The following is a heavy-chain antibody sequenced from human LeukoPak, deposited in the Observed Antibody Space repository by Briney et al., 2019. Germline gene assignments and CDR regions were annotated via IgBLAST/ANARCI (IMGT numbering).Heavy chain of an antibody. J-gene: IGHJ6*02. D-gene: IGHD2-2*01. V-gene: IGHV1-2*02. CDR1: GYTFTGYY. Sequence: GASVKVSCKASGYTFTGYYMHWVRQAPGQGLEWMGWINPNSGGTNYAQKFQGRVTMTRDTSISTAYMELSRLRSDDTAVYYCATGQDIVVVPAAPPGYYGMDVWGQGTTVTVSS. CDR2: INPNSGGT. CDR3: ATGQDIVVVPAAPPGYYGMDV.